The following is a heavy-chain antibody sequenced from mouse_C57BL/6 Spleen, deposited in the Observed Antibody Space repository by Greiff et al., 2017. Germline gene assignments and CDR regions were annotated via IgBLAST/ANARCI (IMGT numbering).Heavy chain of an antibody. D-gene: IGHD1-1*01. J-gene: IGHJ4*01. Sequence: VQLQQSGPELVKPGASVKMSCKASGYTFTDYNMHWVKQSHGKSLEWIGYINPNNGGTSYNQKFKGKATLTVNKSSSTAYMELRSLTSEDSAVYYCARGRPLYYYGSSYDYAMDYWGQGTSVTVSS. CDR1: GYTFTDYN. CDR3: ARGRPLYYYGSSYDYAMDY. CDR2: INPNNGGT. V-gene: IGHV1-22*01.